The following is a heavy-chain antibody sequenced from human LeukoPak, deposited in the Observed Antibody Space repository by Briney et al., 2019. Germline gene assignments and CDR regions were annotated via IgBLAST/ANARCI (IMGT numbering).Heavy chain of an antibody. D-gene: IGHD1-26*01. J-gene: IGHJ4*02. CDR3: AKGGKWDVTPFDY. CDR2: ISGGGGST. CDR1: GFTFSSYA. V-gene: IGHV3-23*01. Sequence: GGSLRLSCAASGFTFSSYALHWVRQAPGKGLEWVSTISGGGGSTYYADSVKGRFTISRDNSKNTLYLQVNSLRAEDPAVYYCAKGGKWDVTPFDYWGQGTLVTVSS.